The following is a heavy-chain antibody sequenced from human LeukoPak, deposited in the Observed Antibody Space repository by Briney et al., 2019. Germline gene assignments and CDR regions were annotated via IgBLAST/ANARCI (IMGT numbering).Heavy chain of an antibody. CDR1: GFSFDDYA. Sequence: GGSLRLSCAASGFSFDDYAMHWVRQAPGKGLEWVSLISGDGGRTYYADSVKGRFTISRDNSKNTLYLQMNSLRAEDTAVYYCARGVPPDYWGRGTLVTVSS. D-gene: IGHD2-8*01. J-gene: IGHJ4*02. CDR3: ARGVPPDY. V-gene: IGHV3-43*02. CDR2: ISGDGGRT.